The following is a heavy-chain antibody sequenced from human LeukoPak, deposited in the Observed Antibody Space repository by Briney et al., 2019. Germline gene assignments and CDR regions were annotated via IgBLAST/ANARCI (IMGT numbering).Heavy chain of an antibody. D-gene: IGHD3-16*01. CDR1: GYSFTSYW. J-gene: IGHJ6*04. CDR3: ARSLGELFSSSYYGMDV. V-gene: IGHV5-10-1*01. Sequence: GESLRISCKGSGYSFTSYWISWVRQMPGKGLEWMGRIDPSDSYTNYSPSFQGHVTISADKSISTAYLQWSSLKASDTAMYYCARSLGELFSSSYYGMDVWGKGPTVTVSS. CDR2: IDPSDSYT.